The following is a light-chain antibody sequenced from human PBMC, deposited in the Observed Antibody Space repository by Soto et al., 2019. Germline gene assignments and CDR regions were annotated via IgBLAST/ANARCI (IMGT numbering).Light chain of an antibody. CDR2: GAS. V-gene: IGKV3-20*01. J-gene: IGKJ3*01. Sequence: EIVLTQSPGTLSLSPGERATLSCRASQSVSSSYLAWYQQKPGQAPRLLIYGASSRATGIPYRFSGSGSGTDFTLTISRLEPEDFAVHYCQQYGSSPVTFGPGTNVDIK. CDR1: QSVSSSY. CDR3: QQYGSSPVT.